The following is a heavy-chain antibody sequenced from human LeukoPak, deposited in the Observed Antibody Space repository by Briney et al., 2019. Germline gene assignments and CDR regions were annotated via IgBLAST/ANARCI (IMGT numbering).Heavy chain of an antibody. CDR1: GYTFTSYD. CDR3: ARVRFGPGSYPSYFDY. J-gene: IGHJ4*02. CDR2: MNPNSGNT. Sequence: ASVKVSCKASGYTFTSYDINWVRQATGQGLEWMGWMNPNSGNTGYAQKFQGRVTISRHTSISTAYMELNSLTSEDPAVYYCARVRFGPGSYPSYFDYWGQGTLVTVSS. D-gene: IGHD3-10*01. V-gene: IGHV1-8*03.